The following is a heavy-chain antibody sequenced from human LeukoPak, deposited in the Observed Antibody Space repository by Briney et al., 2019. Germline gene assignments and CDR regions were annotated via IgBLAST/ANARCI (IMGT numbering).Heavy chain of an antibody. J-gene: IGHJ4*02. CDR1: GGTFSSYA. CDR3: ASRHLTWGDYFDY. CDR2: IIPIFGTA. D-gene: IGHD3-10*01. Sequence: LVKVSCKASGGTFSSYAISWVRQAPGQGLEWMGGIIPIFGTANYAQKFQGRVTITTDESTSTAYMELSSLRSEDTAVYYCASRHLTWGDYFDYWGQGTLVTVSS. V-gene: IGHV1-69*05.